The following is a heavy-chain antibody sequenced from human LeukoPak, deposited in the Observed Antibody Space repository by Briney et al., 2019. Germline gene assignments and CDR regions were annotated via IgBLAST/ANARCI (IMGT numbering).Heavy chain of an antibody. Sequence: SETLSLTCTVSGGSVRDSTYYWGWIRQPPGKGLEWIGRVYYSGYTYHNPSLKSRVTMSVDASKNQFSLKLTSVTAADTAVYYCASSPGFGSSWYDYWGQGTLVTVSS. CDR3: ASSPGFGSSWYDY. D-gene: IGHD6-13*01. CDR2: VYYSGYT. J-gene: IGHJ4*02. V-gene: IGHV4-39*01. CDR1: GGSVRDSTYY.